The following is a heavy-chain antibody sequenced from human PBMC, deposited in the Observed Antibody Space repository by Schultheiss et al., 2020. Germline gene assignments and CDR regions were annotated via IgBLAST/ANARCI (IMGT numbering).Heavy chain of an antibody. CDR3: ARDFGRIYDILTGYSVAGDY. V-gene: IGHV1-46*01. CDR2: INPSGGST. CDR1: GYTFTSYY. D-gene: IGHD3-9*01. Sequence: ASVKVSCKASGYTFTSYYMHWVRQAPGQGLEWMGIINPSGGSTSYAQKFQGRVTMTRDTSTSTVYMELRSLRSDDTAVYYCARDFGRIYDILTGYSVAGDYWGQGTLVTVSS. J-gene: IGHJ4*02.